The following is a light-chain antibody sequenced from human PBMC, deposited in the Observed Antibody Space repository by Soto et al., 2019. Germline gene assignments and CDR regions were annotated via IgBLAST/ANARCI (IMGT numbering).Light chain of an antibody. CDR3: QQGSKWPLT. CDR1: QSVTSY. V-gene: IGKV3-11*01. J-gene: IGKJ4*01. Sequence: EIVLTQSPATLSLSPGERVTLSCRASQSVTSYFAWYQQKPGQAPRLLIYDASNRATGIPARFSGSGSGTDFTLTISSLEPEDFAVSYCQQGSKWPLTFGGGTKVDIK. CDR2: DAS.